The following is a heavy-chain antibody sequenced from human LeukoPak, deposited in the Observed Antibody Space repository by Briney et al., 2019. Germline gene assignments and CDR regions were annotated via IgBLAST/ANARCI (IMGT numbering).Heavy chain of an antibody. V-gene: IGHV3-7*01. CDR3: ARAGTAGSVDY. CDR1: EFSFRNYW. J-gene: IGHJ4*02. Sequence: PGGSLRLSCAASEFSFRNYWMGWVRQAPGTGLEWVANINPDGSDKYYVDSIKGRFTISRDNAKNSLCLQMDSLRAEDTAVYYCARAGTAGSVDYWGQGTLVTVSS. D-gene: IGHD6-13*01. CDR2: INPDGSDK.